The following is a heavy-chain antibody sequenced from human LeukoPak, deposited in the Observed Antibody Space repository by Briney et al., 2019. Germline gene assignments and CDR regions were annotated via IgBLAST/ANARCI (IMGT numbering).Heavy chain of an antibody. D-gene: IGHD3-22*01. J-gene: IGHJ6*03. Sequence: ASVKVSCKAFGYSFTSHTMNWVRQAPGQGLEWMGWISTYNGNSNYAQKLQGRVTMTTDTSTSTAYMELRSLRSDDTAVYYCASNPLTYYYDSSGYFSSDYYYMDVWGKGTTVTVSS. CDR2: ISTYNGNS. CDR1: GYSFTSHT. CDR3: ASNPLTYYYDSSGYFSSDYYYMDV. V-gene: IGHV1-18*01.